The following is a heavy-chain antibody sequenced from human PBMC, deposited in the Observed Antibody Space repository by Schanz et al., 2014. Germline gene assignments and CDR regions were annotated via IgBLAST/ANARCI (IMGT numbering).Heavy chain of an antibody. CDR1: GYSVSHDH. CDR2: IYYGGDA. V-gene: IGHV4-59*08. J-gene: IGHJ4*02. Sequence: QVQLQESGPGLVKPSETLSLTCTVAGYSVSHDHWSWIRQPPGKGLEYIGYIYYGGDANYNPSLESRVTLSLDTSKTQFSLKLSSVTAADTAVYYCARLHYVSARDFDFWGQGIPVTVSS. CDR3: ARLHYVSARDFDF. D-gene: IGHD3-16*01.